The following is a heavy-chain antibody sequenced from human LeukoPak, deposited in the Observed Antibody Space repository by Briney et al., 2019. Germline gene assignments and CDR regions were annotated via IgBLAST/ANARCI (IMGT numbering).Heavy chain of an antibody. Sequence: GGSLRLSCAASGFTVTNTYISWVRQAPGKGLEWLSVIYSGGSTYYADSVKGRFTMSRDNSKNTLYLQMNSLRAEDTAVYYCARDGYSSGWYGWFDPWGQGTLVTVSS. CDR1: GFTVTNTY. CDR2: IYSGGST. V-gene: IGHV3-53*01. D-gene: IGHD6-19*01. J-gene: IGHJ5*02. CDR3: ARDGYSSGWYGWFDP.